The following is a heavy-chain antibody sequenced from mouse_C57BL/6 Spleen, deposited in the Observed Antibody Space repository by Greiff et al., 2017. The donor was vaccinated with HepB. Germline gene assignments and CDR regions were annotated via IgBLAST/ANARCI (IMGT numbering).Heavy chain of an antibody. J-gene: IGHJ3*01. Sequence: VHVKQSGTVLARPGASVKMSCKTSGYTFTSYWMHWVKQRPGQGLEWIGAIYPGNSDTSYNQKFKGKAKLTAVTSASTAYMELSSLTNEDSAVYYCTRSPYYGSSYWFAYWGQGTLVTVSA. CDR2: IYPGNSDT. CDR1: GYTFTSYW. D-gene: IGHD1-1*01. V-gene: IGHV1-5*01. CDR3: TRSPYYGSSYWFAY.